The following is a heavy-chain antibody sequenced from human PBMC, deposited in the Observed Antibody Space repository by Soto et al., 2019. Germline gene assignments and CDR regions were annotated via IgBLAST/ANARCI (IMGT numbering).Heavy chain of an antibody. D-gene: IGHD3-3*01. CDR2: IKEDGSEK. CDR1: GFTFISYW. J-gene: IGHJ4*02. CDR3: ARSPGDFWSGYHWDY. V-gene: IGHV3-7*05. Sequence: GGSLRLSCAASGFTFISYWMSWVRQAPGKGLEWVANIKEDGSEKYYVDSVKGRFAISRDNAKNSLYLQMNSLRAEDTAVYYCARSPGDFWSGYHWDYWGQGTLVTVSS.